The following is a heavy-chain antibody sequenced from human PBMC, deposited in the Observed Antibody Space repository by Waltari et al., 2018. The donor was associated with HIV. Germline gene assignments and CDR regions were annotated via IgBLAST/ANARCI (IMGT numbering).Heavy chain of an antibody. CDR2: INQSGST. Sequence: QVQLQQWGAGLLKPSETLSLTCAVYGESFSGYSWSWIRQPPGKGLEWIGEINQSGSTKYNPSRKSRVSISVDTSKKQFSLKLYSVTAADTAVYYCARKEVGATLKNAFDIWGPGTLVTASS. J-gene: IGHJ3*02. D-gene: IGHD1-26*01. CDR3: ARKEVGATLKNAFDI. CDR1: GESFSGYS. V-gene: IGHV4-34*01.